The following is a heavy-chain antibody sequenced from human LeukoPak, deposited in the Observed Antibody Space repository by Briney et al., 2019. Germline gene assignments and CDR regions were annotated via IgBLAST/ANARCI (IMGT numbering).Heavy chain of an antibody. V-gene: IGHV1-8*03. CDR1: GYAFTSYD. J-gene: IGHJ4*02. CDR2: MNPNSGNT. Sequence: ASVKVSCKASGYAFTSYDINWVRQATGQGLEWMGWMNPNSGNTGYAQKFQGRVIITRDTSTRTAYMELRSLTSEDSAVYYCARGVWESSGPYYFDYWGQGTLVTVSS. CDR3: ARGVWESSGPYYFDY. D-gene: IGHD3-22*01.